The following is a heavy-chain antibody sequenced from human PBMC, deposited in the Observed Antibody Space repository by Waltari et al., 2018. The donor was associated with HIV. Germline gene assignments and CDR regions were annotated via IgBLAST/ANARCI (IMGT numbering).Heavy chain of an antibody. CDR1: GFRLSSYG. Sequence: QVQLVESGGGVVQPGRSLRLSCAASGFRLSSYGMHWVRQAPGKGREWVAVIWYDGSQKYYADSVKGRFTISRDNSKNMLYLQVKSLKAEDAALYYCAKGFCSSSNCYALDYWGQGTLVTVSS. V-gene: IGHV3-30*18. CDR3: AKGFCSSSNCYALDY. J-gene: IGHJ4*02. CDR2: IWYDGSQK. D-gene: IGHD2-2*01.